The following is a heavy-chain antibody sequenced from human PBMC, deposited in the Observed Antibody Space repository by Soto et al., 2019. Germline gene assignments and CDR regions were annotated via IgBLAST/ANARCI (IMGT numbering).Heavy chain of an antibody. CDR1: GDSMSSKNYY. J-gene: IGHJ4*02. CDR3: ARRSHRSGSGSFIEK. CDR2: IYDNGGT. V-gene: IGHV4-39*01. D-gene: IGHD3-10*01. Sequence: SETLSLSCPVSGDSMSSKNYYWEWIRLPPGKGLEWIGSIYDNGGTYYNPSLKSRVTIHVETPKKQISLKLKSVTAADSALYYCARRSHRSGSGSFIEKWGQGTLVTVSS.